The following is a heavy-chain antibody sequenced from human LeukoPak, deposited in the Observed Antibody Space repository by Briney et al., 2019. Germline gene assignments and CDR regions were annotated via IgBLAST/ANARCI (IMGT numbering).Heavy chain of an antibody. Sequence: GGPLRLSCAALGSTFSSYSINWVRRSPGKGREWVSSISSSSIYIYYADSLKGRFTNSRDKAKNSLYMQMNSLRAEDTAVYYCAREHYSYGSFDYWGQGTLVTVSS. CDR3: AREHYSYGSFDY. V-gene: IGHV3-21*01. CDR2: ISSSSIYI. J-gene: IGHJ4*02. D-gene: IGHD5-18*01. CDR1: GSTFSSYS.